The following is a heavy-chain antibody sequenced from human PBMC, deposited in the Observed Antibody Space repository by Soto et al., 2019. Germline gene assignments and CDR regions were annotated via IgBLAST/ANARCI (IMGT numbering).Heavy chain of an antibody. Sequence: PGGSLRLSCAASGFTFSSYGMHWVRQAPGKGLEWVAVITYDGSNKYYADSVKGRFTISRDNSKNTLYLQMNSLRAEDTAVYYCAKDLPCGSYLVRCYYGMDVWGQGTTVTVSS. V-gene: IGHV3-30*18. CDR1: GFTFSSYG. D-gene: IGHD1-26*01. J-gene: IGHJ6*02. CDR2: ITYDGSNK. CDR3: AKDLPCGSYLVRCYYGMDV.